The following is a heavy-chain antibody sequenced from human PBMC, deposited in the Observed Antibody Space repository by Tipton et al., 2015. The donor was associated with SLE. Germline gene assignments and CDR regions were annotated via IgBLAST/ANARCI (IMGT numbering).Heavy chain of an antibody. CDR1: GFTFSSYG. V-gene: IGHV3-30*02. J-gene: IGHJ5*02. CDR2: IRYDGSNK. D-gene: IGHD1-26*01. Sequence: SLRLSCAASGFTFSSYGMHWVRQAPGKGLEWVAFIRYDGSNKYYADSVKGRFTISRDNSKNTLYLQMNSLRAEDTAVYYCAKHHSSGSSEGWFDPWGQGTLVTVSS. CDR3: AKHHSSGSSEGWFDP.